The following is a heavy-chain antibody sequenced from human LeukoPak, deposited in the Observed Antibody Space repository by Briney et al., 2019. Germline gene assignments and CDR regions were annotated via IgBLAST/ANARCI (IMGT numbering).Heavy chain of an antibody. J-gene: IGHJ4*02. V-gene: IGHV3-23*01. CDR3: AKGYYDYVWGSYYLDY. D-gene: IGHD3-16*01. Sequence: GGSLRLSCAASGFTFSSYAMSWVRQAPGKGLEWVSAISGSGGSTYYADSVKGRFTISRDNSRDTLYLQMNSLRAEGTAVYYCAKGYYDYVWGSYYLDYWGQGTLVTVSS. CDR1: GFTFSSYA. CDR2: ISGSGGST.